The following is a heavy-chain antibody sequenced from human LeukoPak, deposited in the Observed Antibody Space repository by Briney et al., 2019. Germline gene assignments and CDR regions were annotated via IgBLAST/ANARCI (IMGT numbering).Heavy chain of an antibody. D-gene: IGHD2-2*01. V-gene: IGHV4-59*12. CDR2: IFYSGTT. CDR1: GGSISYYY. J-gene: IGHJ4*02. CDR3: ARVEDCSSTSCYSGLDY. Sequence: SETLSLTCTVSGGSISYYYWSWIRQPPGKGLEWIGYIFYSGTTSYNPSLKSRVTISVDTSKNQFSLKLSSVTAADTAVYYCARVEDCSSTSCYSGLDYWGQGTLVTVSS.